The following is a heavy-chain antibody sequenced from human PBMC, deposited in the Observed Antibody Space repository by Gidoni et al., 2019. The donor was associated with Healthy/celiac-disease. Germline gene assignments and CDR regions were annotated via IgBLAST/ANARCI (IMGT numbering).Heavy chain of an antibody. CDR2: IYHSGST. Sequence: QVQLQESGPGLVKPSETLSLTCAVSGYSISSGYYWGWIRQPPGKGLEWIGSIYHSGSTYYNPSLKSRVTISVDTSKNQFSLKLSSVTAADTAVYYCARDPDRNSPFYGDNFDYWGQGTLVTVSS. CDR1: GYSISSGYY. J-gene: IGHJ4*02. D-gene: IGHD4-17*01. V-gene: IGHV4-38-2*02. CDR3: ARDPDRNSPFYGDNFDY.